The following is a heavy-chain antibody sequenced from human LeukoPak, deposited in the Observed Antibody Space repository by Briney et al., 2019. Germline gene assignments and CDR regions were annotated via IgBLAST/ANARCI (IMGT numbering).Heavy chain of an antibody. CDR3: ARGNSGS. D-gene: IGHD6-25*01. J-gene: IGHJ4*02. V-gene: IGHV3-30*01. CDR1: GFTYSSYA. Sequence: PGRSLRLSCAASGFTYSSYAMHWVRQAPGKGLEWVAVISYDGSNKYYADSVKGRFAISRDNSKNTLYLQMNSLRAEDTAVYYCARGNSGSWGQGTLVTVSS. CDR2: ISYDGSNK.